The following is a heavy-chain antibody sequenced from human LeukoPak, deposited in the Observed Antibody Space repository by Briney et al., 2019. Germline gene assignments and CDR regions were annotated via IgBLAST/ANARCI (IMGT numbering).Heavy chain of an antibody. Sequence: PSETLSLTCTVTGGSMNTYYWSWIRQPPGKGLEWIGYIYYSGSTSYGPSLKSRVTMSVDTSKNQFSLNLRSVTAADTAVYYCARVSLDFYDRSGYYYFDYWGQGTLATVSS. D-gene: IGHD3-22*01. CDR3: ARVSLDFYDRSGYYYFDY. V-gene: IGHV4-59*01. CDR2: IYYSGST. J-gene: IGHJ4*02. CDR1: GGSMNTYY.